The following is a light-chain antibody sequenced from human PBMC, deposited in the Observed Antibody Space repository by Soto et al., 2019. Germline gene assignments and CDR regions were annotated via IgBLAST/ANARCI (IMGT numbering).Light chain of an antibody. CDR2: DAS. J-gene: IGKJ1*01. CDR3: QQLNGSPWT. V-gene: IGKV1-5*01. Sequence: DIQMTQTPSTLSASVGDRVTITCRASQSFSTWLAWYQQKPGKAPKLLIFDASSLERGVPSRFSGSGSGTEFTLTISSLQPEDFATYYCQQLNGSPWTFGQGTKVEIK. CDR1: QSFSTW.